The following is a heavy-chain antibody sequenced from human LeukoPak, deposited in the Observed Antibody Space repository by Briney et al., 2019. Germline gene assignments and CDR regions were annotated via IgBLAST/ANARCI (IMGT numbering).Heavy chain of an antibody. V-gene: IGHV4-59*01. CDR2: IYYSGST. J-gene: IGHJ4*02. Sequence: PSETLSLTCTVSGGSISSYYWSWIRQPAGKGLEWIGYIYYSGSTNYNPSLKSRVTISVDTSKNQFSLKLSSVIAADTAVYYCARDLNPVPPSNWGQGTLVTVSS. CDR3: ARDLNPVPPSN. CDR1: GGSISSYY.